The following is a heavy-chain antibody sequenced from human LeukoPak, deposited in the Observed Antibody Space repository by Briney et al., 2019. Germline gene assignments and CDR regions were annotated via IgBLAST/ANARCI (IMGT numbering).Heavy chain of an antibody. D-gene: IGHD6-13*01. CDR1: GYSLPTYW. V-gene: IGHV5-51*01. CDR2: IYPGDSDT. J-gene: IGHJ5*02. Sequence: GESLKISCKGSGYSLPTYWIGWVRQMPGKGLEWMGIIYPGDSDTRYSPSFQGQVTISVDKSISTAYLQWSSLKASDTAMYYCARGLAASGMCWFDPWGQGTLVTVSS. CDR3: ARGLAASGMCWFDP.